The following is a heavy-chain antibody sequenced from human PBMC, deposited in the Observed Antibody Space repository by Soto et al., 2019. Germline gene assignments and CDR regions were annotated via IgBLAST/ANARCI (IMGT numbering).Heavy chain of an antibody. CDR2: ISSSSSYI. CDR1: GFTFSSYS. D-gene: IGHD3-22*01. CDR3: ASHPRDNSGYWYYFDY. Sequence: EVQLVESGGGLVKPGGSLRLSCAASGFTFSSYSMNWVRQAPGKGLEWVSSISSSSSYIYYADSVKGRFTISRDNAKNSLYLQMNSLRADDTAVYYCASHPRDNSGYWYYFDYWGQGTLVTVSS. J-gene: IGHJ4*02. V-gene: IGHV3-21*01.